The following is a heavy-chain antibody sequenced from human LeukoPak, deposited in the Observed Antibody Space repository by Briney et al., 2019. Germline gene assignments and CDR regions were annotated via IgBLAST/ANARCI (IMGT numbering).Heavy chain of an antibody. CDR1: GFTFSSYG. Sequence: GGSLRLSCAASGFTFSSYGMSWVRQAPGKGLEWVSSIGDSRGSTYYADSEKGRFTISRDNSKNTLYLQMNSLRAEDTAVYYCAKAPAGPEYSSSWKFGYNWFDPWGQGTLVTVSS. D-gene: IGHD6-13*01. V-gene: IGHV3-23*01. CDR2: IGDSRGST. J-gene: IGHJ5*02. CDR3: AKAPAGPEYSSSWKFGYNWFDP.